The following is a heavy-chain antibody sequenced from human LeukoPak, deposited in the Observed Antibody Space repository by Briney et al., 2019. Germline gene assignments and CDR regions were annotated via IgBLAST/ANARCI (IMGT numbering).Heavy chain of an antibody. Sequence: PGGSLRLSCAASGFPFSTYAMSWVRQAPGKGLEWVSAISGSGATSYYADSVKGRFTISRDNSKNTLFVQMNSLRLEDTAVYYCAKDLIRFDDWGQGTLVTVSS. D-gene: IGHD2-21*01. V-gene: IGHV3-23*01. CDR1: GFPFSTYA. J-gene: IGHJ4*02. CDR2: ISGSGATS. CDR3: AKDLIRFDD.